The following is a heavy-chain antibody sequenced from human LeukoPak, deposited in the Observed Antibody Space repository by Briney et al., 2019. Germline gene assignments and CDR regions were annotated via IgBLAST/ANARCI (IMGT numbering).Heavy chain of an antibody. J-gene: IGHJ6*02. CDR2: INHSGST. CDR1: GGSFSGYY. CDR3: ARGTGYCSSTSCYSSYYYYYYGMDV. V-gene: IGHV4-34*01. Sequence: PSETLSLTCAVYGGSFSGYYWSWIRQPPGKGLEWIGEINHSGSTNYNPSLKSRVTISVDTSKNQFSLKLSSVTAADTAVYYCARGTGYCSSTSCYSSYYYYYYGMDVWGQGTTVTVSS. D-gene: IGHD2-2*01.